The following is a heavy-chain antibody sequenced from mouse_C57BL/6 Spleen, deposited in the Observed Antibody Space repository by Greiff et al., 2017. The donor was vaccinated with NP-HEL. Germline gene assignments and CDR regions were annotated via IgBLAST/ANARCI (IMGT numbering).Heavy chain of an antibody. CDR1: GYSFTDYN. D-gene: IGHD2-5*01. V-gene: IGHV1-42*01. J-gene: IGHJ2*01. CDR3: ARLGYSNFYFDY. Sequence: VQLQQSGPELVKPGASVKISCKASGYSFTDYNMNWVKQSNGKSLEWIGEINPSTGGTTYNQKFKAKATLTVDKSSSTAYMQLKSLTSEDSAVYYCARLGYSNFYFDYWGQGTTLTVSS. CDR2: INPSTGGT.